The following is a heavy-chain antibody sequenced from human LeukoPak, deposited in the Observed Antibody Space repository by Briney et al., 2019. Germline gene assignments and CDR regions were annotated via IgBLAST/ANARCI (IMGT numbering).Heavy chain of an antibody. CDR3: ASGITGTTASALDAFDI. CDR2: INHSGST. V-gene: IGHV4-34*01. J-gene: IGHJ3*02. D-gene: IGHD1-20*01. CDR1: GGSFSGYY. Sequence: PSETLSLTCAVYGGSFSGYYWSWIRQPPGKGLEWIGEINHSGSTNYNPSLKSRVTISVNTSKNQFSLKLSSVTAADTAVYYCASGITGTTASALDAFDIWGQGTMVTVSS.